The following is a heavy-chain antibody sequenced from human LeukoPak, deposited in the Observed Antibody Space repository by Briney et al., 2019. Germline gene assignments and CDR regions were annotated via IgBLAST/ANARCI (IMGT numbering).Heavy chain of an antibody. CDR3: VRQFAS. J-gene: IGHJ4*02. V-gene: IGHV3-48*01. CDR1: RYTFGDHI. Sequence: GGSLRLSCAASRYTFGDHIMNSVRQLPGKRLEWVAYVSGSGSTVYYADSVKGRFTVSRDNGKSSLYLQMNSLRVEDTALYYCVRQFASWGQGTLVTVSS. CDR2: VSGSGSTV.